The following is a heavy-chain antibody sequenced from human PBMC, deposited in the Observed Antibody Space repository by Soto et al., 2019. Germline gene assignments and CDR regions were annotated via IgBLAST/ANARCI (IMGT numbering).Heavy chain of an antibody. CDR1: GFTFSSYW. D-gene: IGHD2-2*01. Sequence: EVQLVESGGGLVQSGGSLRLSCAASGFTFSSYWMSWVRQGPGKGPEWVANIKQEGSEKYYVDSVKGRFTISRDNAKNSLYLQMTSLRAEDTAVYHCAKSLSAIPGDSWGQGTLVTVSS. J-gene: IGHJ4*02. CDR2: IKQEGSEK. CDR3: AKSLSAIPGDS. V-gene: IGHV3-7*05.